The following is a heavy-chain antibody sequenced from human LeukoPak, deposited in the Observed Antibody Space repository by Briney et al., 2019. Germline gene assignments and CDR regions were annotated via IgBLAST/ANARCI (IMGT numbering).Heavy chain of an antibody. D-gene: IGHD1-7*01. J-gene: IGHJ4*01. V-gene: IGHV4-39*07. Sequence: SETLSLTCTVSGGSISSSSYYWGWIRQPPGKGLEWIGSVYSSGRTYYNPSLTSRVTVSADTSKNQFSLRLSSVTAADTAVYYCTREIGGTTVHYWGHGMLVTVSS. CDR3: TREIGGTTVHY. CDR2: VYSSGRT. CDR1: GGSISSSSYY.